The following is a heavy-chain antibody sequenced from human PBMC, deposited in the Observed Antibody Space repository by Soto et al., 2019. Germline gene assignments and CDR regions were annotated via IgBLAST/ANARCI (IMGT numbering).Heavy chain of an antibody. J-gene: IGHJ6*02. D-gene: IGHD3-22*01. V-gene: IGHV3-30*18. Sequence: APGRGLEWVAVISYDGSNKYYADSVKGRFTISRDNSKNTLYLQMNSLRAEDTAVYYCAKDSYDSSGYYSSGGYYYGMDVWGQGTTVTVSS. CDR3: AKDSYDSSGYYSSGGYYYGMDV. CDR2: ISYDGSNK.